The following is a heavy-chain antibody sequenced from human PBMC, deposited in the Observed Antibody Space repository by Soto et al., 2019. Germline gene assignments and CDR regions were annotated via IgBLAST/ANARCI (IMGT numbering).Heavy chain of an antibody. CDR2: ISWNSGSI. J-gene: IGHJ4*02. D-gene: IGHD6-19*01. CDR3: AKGTTSSGWFSFDY. Sequence: EVQLVESGGGLVQPGRSLGLSCAASGFTFDDYAMHWVRQAPGKGLEWVSGISWNSGSIGYADSVKGRFTISRDNAKNSLYLQMNSLRAEDTALYYCAKGTTSSGWFSFDYWGQGTLVTVSS. CDR1: GFTFDDYA. V-gene: IGHV3-9*01.